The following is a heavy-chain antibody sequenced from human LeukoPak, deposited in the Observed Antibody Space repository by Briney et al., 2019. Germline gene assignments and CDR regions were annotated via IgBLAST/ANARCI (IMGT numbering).Heavy chain of an antibody. D-gene: IGHD5-24*01. CDR1: GFTFSSYA. CDR3: ARELKMATAY. Sequence: GGSLRLSCSASGFTFSSYAMSRVRQAPGKGLEWVSYISSSSSTIYYADSVKGRFTISRDNAKNSLYLQMNSLRAEDTAVYYCARELKMATAYWGQGTLVTVSS. J-gene: IGHJ4*02. V-gene: IGHV3-48*04. CDR2: ISSSSSTI.